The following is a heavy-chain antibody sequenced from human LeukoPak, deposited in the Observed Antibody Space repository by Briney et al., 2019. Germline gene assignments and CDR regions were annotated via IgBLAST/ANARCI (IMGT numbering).Heavy chain of an antibody. D-gene: IGHD6-19*01. V-gene: IGHV4-39*01. J-gene: IGHJ4*02. Sequence: SETLSLTCTVSGGSISSSNYYWGWIRQPPGKGLEWIGSIYYSGSTYYNPSLKSRVTISVDTSKNQFSLKLSSVTAADTAVYYCARRRASYSSGWYGADYWGQGTLVTVSS. CDR1: GGSISSSNYY. CDR3: ARRRASYSSGWYGADY. CDR2: IYYSGST.